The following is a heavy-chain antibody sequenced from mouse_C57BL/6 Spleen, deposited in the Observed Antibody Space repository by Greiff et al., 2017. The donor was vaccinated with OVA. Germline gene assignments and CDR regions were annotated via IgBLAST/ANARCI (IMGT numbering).Heavy chain of an antibody. CDR2: ISSGGDYI. V-gene: IGHV5S21*01. D-gene: IGHD1-1*01. Sequence: EVKVVESGEGLVKPGGSLKLSCAASGFTFSSYAMSWVRQTPETRLEWVAYISSGGDYIYYADTVKGRFPISRDNARNTLYLQMSSLKSEDTAMYYCARVATTVVAPYFDYWGQGTTLTVSS. CDR1: GFTFSSYA. CDR3: ARVATTVVAPYFDY. J-gene: IGHJ2*01.